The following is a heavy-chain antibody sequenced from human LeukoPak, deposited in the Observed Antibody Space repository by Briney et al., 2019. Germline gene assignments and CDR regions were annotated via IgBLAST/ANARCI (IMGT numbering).Heavy chain of an antibody. D-gene: IGHD5-12*01. CDR2: IYSGGYT. V-gene: IGHV3-66*01. CDR1: GFTFSSYA. J-gene: IGHJ4*02. CDR3: ARGDIAATTIDY. Sequence: GGSLRLSCAASGFTFSSYAMHWVRQAPGKGLEWVSVIYSGGYTYYADSVKGRFTISRDKSQSTLYLQMNSLRAEDTAVYYCARGDIAATTIDYWGQGTLVTVSS.